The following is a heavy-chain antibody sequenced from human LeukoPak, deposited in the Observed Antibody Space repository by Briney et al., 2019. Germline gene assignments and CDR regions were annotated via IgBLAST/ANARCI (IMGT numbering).Heavy chain of an antibody. D-gene: IGHD6-13*01. V-gene: IGHV3-74*01. Sequence: GGSLRLSCAASGFTFRNYWMHWIRQGPGKELVWVSRISGDGTTTHYADSTQGRFTISRDSAKNTLYLQMNSLRVEDTALYYCARDGTFDNWGQGTLVTVSS. J-gene: IGHJ4*02. CDR1: GFTFRNYW. CDR3: ARDGTFDN. CDR2: ISGDGTTT.